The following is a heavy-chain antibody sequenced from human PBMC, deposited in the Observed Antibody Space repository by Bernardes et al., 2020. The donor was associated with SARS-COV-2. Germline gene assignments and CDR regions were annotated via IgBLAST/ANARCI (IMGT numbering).Heavy chain of an antibody. CDR2: IYYSGYT. CDR1: GDSISSGTYS. V-gene: IGHV4-39*01. CDR3: ARSLSGDNWFDP. D-gene: IGHD2-15*01. J-gene: IGHJ5*02. Sequence: SETLSLTCTVSGDSISSGTYSWGWIRQPPGKGLEWIGNIYYSGYTYFNPSLKSRVTISVDTSKTQFSLKLRFVTAADTAVYYCARSLSGDNWFDPWGQGTLVTVSS.